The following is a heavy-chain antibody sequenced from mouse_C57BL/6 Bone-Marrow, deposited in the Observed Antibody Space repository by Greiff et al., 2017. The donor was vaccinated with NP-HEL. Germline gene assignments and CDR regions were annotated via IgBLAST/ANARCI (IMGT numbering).Heavy chain of an antibody. CDR1: GFNIKDDY. V-gene: IGHV14-4*01. J-gene: IGHJ3*01. CDR2: IDPENGDT. Sequence: VQLKESGAELVRPGASVKLSCTASGFNIKDDYMHWVKQRPEQGLEWIGWIDPENGDTEYASKFQGKATITADTSSNTAYLQLSSLTSEDTAVYYCTTYPRFFYGSSLPYWGQGTLVTVSA. CDR3: TTYPRFFYGSSLPY. D-gene: IGHD1-1*01.